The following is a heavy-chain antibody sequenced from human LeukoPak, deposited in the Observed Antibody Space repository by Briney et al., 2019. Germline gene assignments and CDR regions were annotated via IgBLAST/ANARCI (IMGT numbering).Heavy chain of an antibody. CDR3: ARDQWLFIPPLFDY. V-gene: IGHV1-18*01. J-gene: IGHJ4*02. CDR2: ISAYNGNT. Sequence: ASVKVSCKASGYTFTSYGISWVRQAPGQGLEWMGWISAYNGNTNYARKLQGRVTMTTDTSTSTAYMELRSLRSDDTAVYYCARDQWLFIPPLFDYWGQGTLVTVSS. CDR1: GYTFTSYG. D-gene: IGHD3-22*01.